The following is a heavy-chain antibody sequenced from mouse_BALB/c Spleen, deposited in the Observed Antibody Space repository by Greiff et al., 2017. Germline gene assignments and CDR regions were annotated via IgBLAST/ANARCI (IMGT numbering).Heavy chain of an antibody. CDR1: GDSITSGY. D-gene: IGHD3-2*01. CDR3: ARSDSSGYVPRFAY. V-gene: IGHV3-8*02. Sequence: EVHLVESGPSLVKPSQTLSLTCSVTGDSITSGYWNWIRKFPGNKLEYMGYISYSGSTYYNPSLKSRISITRDTSKNQYYLQLNSVTTEDTATYYCARSDSSGYVPRFAYWGQGTLVTVSA. J-gene: IGHJ3*01. CDR2: ISYSGST.